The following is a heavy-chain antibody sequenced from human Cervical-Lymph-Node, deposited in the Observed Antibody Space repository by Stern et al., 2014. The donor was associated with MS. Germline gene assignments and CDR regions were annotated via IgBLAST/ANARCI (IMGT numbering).Heavy chain of an antibody. V-gene: IGHV4-31*03. D-gene: IGHD3-10*01. CDR3: AREHYYGAGSQHGMDV. CDR1: SGSISSGGYD. J-gene: IGHJ6*02. Sequence: VQLVESGPGLVKPSQTLSLTCTVSSGSISSGGYDWAWIRQYPRRGLEGIGSIFSSGSPFYNPSLKSRVTISLATSKNQFFLRLTSVTAADTAVYYWAREHYYGAGSQHGMDVWGQGTTVTVSS. CDR2: IFSSGSP.